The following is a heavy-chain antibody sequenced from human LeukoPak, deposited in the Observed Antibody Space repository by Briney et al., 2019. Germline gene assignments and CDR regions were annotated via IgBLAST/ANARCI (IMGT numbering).Heavy chain of an antibody. Sequence: PSETLSLTCTLSGGSIKSSDYYWAWLRQSPGKGLEGFGTIYYSGSTYYNTPLNSRLTFSVDTSNNPFSLSLASVTASDTGLYFFARQGNRSPFDLWGQGILVTVSS. J-gene: IGHJ4*02. CDR2: IYYSGST. CDR3: ARQGNRSPFDL. V-gene: IGHV4-39*01. D-gene: IGHD3-9*01. CDR1: GGSIKSSDYY.